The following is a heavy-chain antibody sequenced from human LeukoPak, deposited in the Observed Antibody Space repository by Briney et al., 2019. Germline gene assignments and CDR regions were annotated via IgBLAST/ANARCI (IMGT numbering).Heavy chain of an antibody. D-gene: IGHD6-19*01. CDR3: TKDILRSRSGWRVFDY. J-gene: IGHJ4*02. Sequence: GGSLRLSCAASGFTFNRYAMSWVRQAPGKGLEWVSSISSSSSYIYYADSVKGRFTISRDNSKNALYLQMNSLRTEDTALYYCTKDILRSRSGWRVFDYWGQGTLVTASS. CDR2: ISSSSSYI. CDR1: GFTFNRYA. V-gene: IGHV3-21*04.